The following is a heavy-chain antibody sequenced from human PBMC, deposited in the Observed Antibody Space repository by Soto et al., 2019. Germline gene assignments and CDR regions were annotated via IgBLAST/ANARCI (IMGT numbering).Heavy chain of an antibody. CDR1: GGSISSGGYY. D-gene: IGHD4-4*01. CDR2: IYYSGST. J-gene: IGHJ6*02. CDR3: ARDLPLGFMTTVNYYGMDV. Sequence: SSETLSLTCTVSGGSISSGGYYWSWIRQHPGKGLEWIGYIYYSGSTYYNPSLKSRVTISVDTSKNQFSLKLSSVTAADTAVYYCARDLPLGFMTTVNYYGMDVWGQGTTVTVSS. V-gene: IGHV4-31*03.